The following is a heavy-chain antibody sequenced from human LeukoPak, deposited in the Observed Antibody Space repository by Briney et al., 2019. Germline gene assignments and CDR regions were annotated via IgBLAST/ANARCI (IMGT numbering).Heavy chain of an antibody. CDR2: INPNSGGT. Sequence: ASVKVSCKASGYTFIGYYMHWVRQAPGQGLEWMGWINPNSGGTNYAQKFQGRVNMTRDTSISTAYMELRRLRSDDTAVYYCARVQRWFGEEVLDIWGQGTMVTVSS. J-gene: IGHJ3*02. CDR1: GYTFIGYY. D-gene: IGHD3-10*01. CDR3: ARVQRWFGEEVLDI. V-gene: IGHV1-2*02.